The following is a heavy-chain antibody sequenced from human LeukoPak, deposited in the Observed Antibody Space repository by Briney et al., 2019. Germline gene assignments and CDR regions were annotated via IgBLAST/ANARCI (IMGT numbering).Heavy chain of an antibody. V-gene: IGHV1-2*02. Sequence: ASVKVSCKASGYTFTDYYMHWVRQAPGQGLEWIGWINPNSGGTNYAQKFQGRVTMTRDTSTSTVYMELSSLRSEDTAVYYCARDRVGFDPWGQGTLVTVSS. CDR3: ARDRVGFDP. D-gene: IGHD2-15*01. CDR1: GYTFTDYY. CDR2: INPNSGGT. J-gene: IGHJ5*02.